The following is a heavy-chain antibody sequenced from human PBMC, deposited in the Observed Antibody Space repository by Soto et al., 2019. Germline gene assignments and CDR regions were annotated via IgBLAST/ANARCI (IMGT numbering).Heavy chain of an antibody. CDR1: GYSFSTYG. CDR2: ISAYNGNT. CDR3: VRGPDIIVVPSALGHFDL. V-gene: IGHV1-18*01. Sequence: QVHLEQSGAEMKKPGASVNVSCKASGYSFSTYGVSWVRQAPGQGPEWMGWISAYNGNTNYAQRFQGRLTLTTDTSTSTAYMELRGLRSDGTAVYYFVRGPDIIVVPSALGHFDLWGQGTLVTVSS. J-gene: IGHJ4*02. D-gene: IGHD2-2*01.